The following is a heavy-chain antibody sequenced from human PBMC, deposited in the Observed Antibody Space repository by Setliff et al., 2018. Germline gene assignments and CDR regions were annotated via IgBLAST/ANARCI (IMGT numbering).Heavy chain of an antibody. Sequence: GGSLRLSCAASGFTFSSYSMNWVRQAPGKGLEWVSSISSSSSYIYYADSVKGRFTISRDNAKNSLYLQMNSLRAEDTAVYYCARDFGYHGAFDIWGQGTMVTVSS. CDR3: ARDFGYHGAFDI. CDR2: ISSSSSYI. J-gene: IGHJ3*02. CDR1: GFTFSSYS. V-gene: IGHV3-21*01. D-gene: IGHD3-3*01.